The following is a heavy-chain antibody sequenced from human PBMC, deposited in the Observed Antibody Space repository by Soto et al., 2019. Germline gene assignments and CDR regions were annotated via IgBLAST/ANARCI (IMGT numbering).Heavy chain of an antibody. Sequence: GDLRLSSEASRLTFSCYAIGWVRQAPGKGLEWVSAISGSGGSTYYADSVKGRFTISRDNSKNKLYLQMNSLRAEDTAVYYCANVYYFDAWSQGTLATASS. CDR3: ANVYYFDA. CDR1: RLTFSCYA. J-gene: IGHJ4*02. CDR2: ISGSGGST. V-gene: IGHV3-23*01.